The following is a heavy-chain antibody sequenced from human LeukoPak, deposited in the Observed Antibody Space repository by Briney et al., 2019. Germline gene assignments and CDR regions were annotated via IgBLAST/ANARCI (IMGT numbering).Heavy chain of an antibody. CDR1: GGSISSSSYY. V-gene: IGHV4-39*01. CDR2: IYYSGST. J-gene: IGHJ4*02. CDR3: ATVVVPAALGSTFDY. Sequence: SETLSLTCTVSGGSISSSSYYWGWIRQPPGKGLEWIGSIYYSGSTYYSPSLKSRVTISVDTSKNQFSLKLSSVTAADTAVYYCATVVVPAALGSTFDYWGQGTLVTVSS. D-gene: IGHD2-2*01.